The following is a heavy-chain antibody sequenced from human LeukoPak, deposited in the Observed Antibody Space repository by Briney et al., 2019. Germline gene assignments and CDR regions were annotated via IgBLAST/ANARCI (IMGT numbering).Heavy chain of an antibody. V-gene: IGHV4-34*01. CDR3: ARVYHDYYDSSGYYVDY. CDR2: INHSGSP. D-gene: IGHD3-22*01. J-gene: IGHJ4*02. Sequence: SETLSLTCAVYGVSFSGYYWSWIRQPPGKGLEWLGEINHSGSPNYNPSLESRVTISLDTSRNQFSLKLTAVTAADTAVYYCARVYHDYYDSSGYYVDYWGQGTLVTVSS. CDR1: GVSFSGYY.